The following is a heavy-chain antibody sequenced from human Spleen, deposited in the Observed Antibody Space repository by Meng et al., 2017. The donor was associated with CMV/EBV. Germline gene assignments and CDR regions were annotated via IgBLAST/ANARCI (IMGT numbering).Heavy chain of an antibody. J-gene: IGHJ6*02. D-gene: IGHD2-21*02. CDR1: GFSFDDYA. Sequence: SLKISCAASGFSFDDYAMHWVRQVPGKGLEWVSGISWNGGRIAYADSVKGRFTISRDKSKNTLYLQMNNLRAEDTAVYYCARDLVTKDRNFGIGLDYYYGMDVWGQGTTVTVSS. CDR2: ISWNGGRI. V-gene: IGHV3-9*01. CDR3: ARDLVTKDRNFGIGLDYYYGMDV.